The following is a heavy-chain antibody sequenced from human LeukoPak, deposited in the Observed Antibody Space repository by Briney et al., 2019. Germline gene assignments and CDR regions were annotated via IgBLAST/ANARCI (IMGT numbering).Heavy chain of an antibody. D-gene: IGHD6-13*01. CDR2: IRYDINTK. J-gene: IGHJ4*02. CDR1: GFTFSSCG. CDR3: AKDLYTSRYACCFDY. V-gene: IGHV3-30*02. Sequence: PGGSLRLSCAASGFTFSSCGMHWVRQAPGKGLEWVAFIRYDINTKSYAESVRGRFTISRDNSNNTLYLEMNSLRPEDTAVYYCAKDLYTSRYACCFDYWGQGTLVTVSS.